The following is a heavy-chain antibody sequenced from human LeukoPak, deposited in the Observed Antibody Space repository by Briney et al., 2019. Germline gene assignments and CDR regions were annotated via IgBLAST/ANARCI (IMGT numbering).Heavy chain of an antibody. V-gene: IGHV1-46*02. CDR1: GYTFNGYY. CDR3: ASYAYSSSSEDY. CDR2: INPSGGST. J-gene: IGHJ4*02. Sequence: ASVKVSCKASGYTFNGYYMHWVRQAPGQGLDWMGIINPSGGSTSYAQKFQGRVTMTRDTSTSTVYMELSSLRSEYTAVCYCASYAYSSSSEDYWGQGTLVTVSS. D-gene: IGHD6-6*01.